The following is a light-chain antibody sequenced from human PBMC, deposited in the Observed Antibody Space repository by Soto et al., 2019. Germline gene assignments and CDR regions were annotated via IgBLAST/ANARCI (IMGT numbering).Light chain of an antibody. CDR2: LGS. CDR3: MQALQTPPYT. CDR1: QSLLHSNGYNF. Sequence: DIVITQSPLSLAVTPGESASISCRSSQSLLHSNGYNFLDWYLQKAGQSPRLLIYLGSNRASGVPDRFSGSGSGTDFTLTISRVEAEDVGVYYCMQALQTPPYTFGQGTKLEIK. J-gene: IGKJ2*01. V-gene: IGKV2-28*01.